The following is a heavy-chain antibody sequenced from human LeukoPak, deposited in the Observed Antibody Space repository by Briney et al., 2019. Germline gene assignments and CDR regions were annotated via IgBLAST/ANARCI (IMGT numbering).Heavy chain of an antibody. D-gene: IGHD3-3*01. J-gene: IGHJ6*03. CDR3: AKDGILEWLLSYYYYYMDV. CDR2: IQYDGSNK. Sequence: GGSLRLSCAASGFTFSSYDMHWVRQAPGKGLEWVAFIQYDGSNKYYADYVKGRFTISRDNSKNTLYLQMNSLRAEDTAVYYCAKDGILEWLLSYYYYYMDVWGKGTTVTVSS. CDR1: GFTFSSYD. V-gene: IGHV3-30*02.